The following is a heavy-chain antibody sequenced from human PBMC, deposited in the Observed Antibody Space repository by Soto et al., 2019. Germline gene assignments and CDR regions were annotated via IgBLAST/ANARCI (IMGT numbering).Heavy chain of an antibody. J-gene: IGHJ4*02. D-gene: IGHD3-3*01. CDR1: GFKLSDSG. CDR3: AKGGRIFGVIVH. V-gene: IGHV3-30*18. Sequence: GALRLSCSASGFKLSDSGIHWVRQAPGKGLEWVTVISYDGRHTYYADSVKGRFTVSRDNSKNTLYLQMNSLTSEDTAVYFYAKGGRIFGVIVHWGQGAPVTVSS. CDR2: ISYDGRHT.